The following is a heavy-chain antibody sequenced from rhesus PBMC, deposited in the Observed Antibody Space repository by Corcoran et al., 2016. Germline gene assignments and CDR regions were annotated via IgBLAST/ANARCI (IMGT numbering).Heavy chain of an antibody. D-gene: IGHD4-4*01. V-gene: IGHV4-169*02. CDR1: GGSISSSY. J-gene: IGHJ4*01. CDR3: ASGGYGSYLTTDYFDY. Sequence: QLQLQESGPGLVKPSETLSVTCAVSGGSISSSYWSWIRQAPGKGLKWIGYIYGSGCSTNYNPPLKSRVTLSVDTSKNQLSLELSSVTAADTAVYYCASGGYGSYLTTDYFDYWGQGVLVTVSS. CDR2: IYGSGCST.